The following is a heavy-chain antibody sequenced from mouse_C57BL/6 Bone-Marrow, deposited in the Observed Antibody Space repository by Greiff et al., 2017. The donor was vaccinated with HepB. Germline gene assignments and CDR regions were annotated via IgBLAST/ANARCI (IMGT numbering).Heavy chain of an antibody. Sequence: DVKLQESGAELVRPGASVKLSCTASGFNIKDDYMHWVKQRPEQGLEWIGWIDPENGDTEYASKFQGKATITADTSSNTAYLQLSSLTSEDTAVYYCTTIYYYGSSWFAYWGQGTLVTVSA. J-gene: IGHJ3*01. CDR1: GFNIKDDY. CDR2: IDPENGDT. V-gene: IGHV14-4*01. CDR3: TTIYYYGSSWFAY. D-gene: IGHD1-1*01.